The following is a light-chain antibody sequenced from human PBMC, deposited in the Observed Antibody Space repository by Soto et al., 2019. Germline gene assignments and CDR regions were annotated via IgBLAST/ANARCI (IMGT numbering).Light chain of an antibody. J-gene: IGLJ3*02. V-gene: IGLV2-14*01. CDR2: EVS. CDR1: SSDVGRYNY. CDR3: QSYDSSLSGWV. Sequence: QSALTQPASVSGSPGQSITISCTGTSSDVGRYNYVSWFQQHPGKAPKLMIFEVSTRPSGVSNRFSGSKSGNTASLTISGLRAEDEADYYCQSYDSSLSGWVFGGGTKLTVL.